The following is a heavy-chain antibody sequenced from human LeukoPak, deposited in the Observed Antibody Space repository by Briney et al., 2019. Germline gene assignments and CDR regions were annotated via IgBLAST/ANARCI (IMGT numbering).Heavy chain of an antibody. J-gene: IGHJ4*02. V-gene: IGHV3-23*01. Sequence: PGGSLRLSCAASGFTFSSYEMNWVRQAPGKGLEWVSAISGSGGSTYYADSVKGRFTISRDNSKNTLYLQMNSLRAEDTAVYYCAKVLSSTSCDEFDYWGQGTLVTVSS. CDR3: AKVLSSTSCDEFDY. CDR2: ISGSGGST. D-gene: IGHD2-2*01. CDR1: GFTFSSYE.